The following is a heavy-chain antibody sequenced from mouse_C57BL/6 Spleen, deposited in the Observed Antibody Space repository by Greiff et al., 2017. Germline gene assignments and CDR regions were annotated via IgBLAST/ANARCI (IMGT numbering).Heavy chain of an antibody. Sequence: EVKLMESGGGLVQPGGSLSLPCAASGFTFTDYYMSWVRQLPGKALEWLGFIRNKANGYITEYSVSVKGRFTISRDNYQSILYLQMNDLRAEDSATYYCARYLTGMDYWGQGTSVTVSS. CDR2: IRNKANGYIT. J-gene: IGHJ4*01. V-gene: IGHV7-3*01. D-gene: IGHD4-1*01. CDR3: ARYLTGMDY. CDR1: GFTFTDYY.